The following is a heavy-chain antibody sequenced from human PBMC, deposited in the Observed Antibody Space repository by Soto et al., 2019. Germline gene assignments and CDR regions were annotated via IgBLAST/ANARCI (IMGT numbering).Heavy chain of an antibody. J-gene: IGHJ1*01. Sequence: QVQLVQSGAEVKKPGSSVKVSCKASGGTFSNFAISWVRQDPGQGLEWMGGFIPIFGTLNYAQRFQGSLTISADESTSTAYMELSRRRSEDTAVYYCARFEQLVLHWGQGTLVTVSS. V-gene: IGHV1-69*01. CDR3: ARFEQLVLH. CDR2: FIPIFGTL. CDR1: GGTFSNFA. D-gene: IGHD6-13*01.